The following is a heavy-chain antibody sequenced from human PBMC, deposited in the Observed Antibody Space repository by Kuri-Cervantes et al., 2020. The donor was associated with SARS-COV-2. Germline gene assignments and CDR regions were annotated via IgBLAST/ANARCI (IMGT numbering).Heavy chain of an antibody. Sequence: SETLSLTCTVSGGSISSYYWSWIRQPAGKGLEWIGRIYTSGSTYYNPSLKSRVTISVDTSKNQFSLKLSSVTAADTAVYYCARHASDDFWSGPSVRLYYFDYWGQGTLVTVSS. CDR3: ARHASDDFWSGPSVRLYYFDY. V-gene: IGHV4-4*07. D-gene: IGHD3-3*01. CDR2: IYTSGST. J-gene: IGHJ4*02. CDR1: GGSISSYY.